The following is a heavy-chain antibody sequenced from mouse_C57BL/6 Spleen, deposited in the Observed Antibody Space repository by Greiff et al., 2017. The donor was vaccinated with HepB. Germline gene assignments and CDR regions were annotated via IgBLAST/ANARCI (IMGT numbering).Heavy chain of an antibody. CDR2: ISSGGSYT. CDR3: ARHHYYDYDEEAWFAY. CDR1: GFTFSSYG. J-gene: IGHJ3*01. D-gene: IGHD2-4*01. Sequence: EVQLVESGGDLVKPGGSLKLSCAASGFTFSSYGMSWVRQTPDKRLEWVATISSGGSYTYYPDSVKGRFTISRDNAKNTLYLQMSSLKSEDTAMYYCARHHYYDYDEEAWFAYWGQGTLVTVSA. V-gene: IGHV5-6*01.